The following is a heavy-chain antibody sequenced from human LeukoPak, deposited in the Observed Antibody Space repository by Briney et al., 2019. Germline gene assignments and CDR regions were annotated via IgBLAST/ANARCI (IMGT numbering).Heavy chain of an antibody. CDR2: IYSGGST. CDR1: GFTVSSNY. V-gene: IGHV3-66*01. J-gene: IGHJ4*02. CDR3: ALGSYSSSWYYFDY. D-gene: IGHD6-13*01. Sequence: GGSLRLSCAASGFTVSSNYMSWVRQAPGKGLEWVSVIYSGGSTYYADSVKGRFTISRDNSKNTLYLQMNSLRAEDTAVYYCALGSYSSSWYYFDYWGQGTLVTVSS.